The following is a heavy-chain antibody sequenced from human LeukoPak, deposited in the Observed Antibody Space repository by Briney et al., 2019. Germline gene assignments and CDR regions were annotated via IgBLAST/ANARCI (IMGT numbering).Heavy chain of an antibody. CDR2: VSSSSVYI. V-gene: IGHV3-21*01. CDR3: ARDYHGDYSFDY. Sequence: GGSLRLSCAVSGFTFSTYNMNWVRQAPGKGLEWVSSVSSSSVYIYYADSVKGRFTVSRDNAKNSLYLQMNSLRDEDTAVYYCARDYHGDYSFDYWGQGTLVTVSS. CDR1: GFTFSTYN. D-gene: IGHD4-17*01. J-gene: IGHJ4*02.